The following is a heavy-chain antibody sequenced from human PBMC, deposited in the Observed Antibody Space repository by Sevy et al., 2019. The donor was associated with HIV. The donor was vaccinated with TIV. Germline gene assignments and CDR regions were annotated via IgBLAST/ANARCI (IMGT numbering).Heavy chain of an antibody. J-gene: IGHJ6*02. Sequence: GGSLRLSCAASGFTFSSYAMSWVRQAPGKGLEWVSAISGSGGSTYYADSVKGRFTISRDNSKNTLYLQMNSLRAEDTAVYYCAKNRGIAAAGLLGGYYYYYGMDVWGQGTTVTVS. CDR1: GFTFSSYA. CDR2: ISGSGGST. V-gene: IGHV3-23*01. CDR3: AKNRGIAAAGLLGGYYYYYGMDV. D-gene: IGHD6-13*01.